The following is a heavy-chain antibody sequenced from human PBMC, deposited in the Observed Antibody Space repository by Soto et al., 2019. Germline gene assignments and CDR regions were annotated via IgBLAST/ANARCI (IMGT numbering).Heavy chain of an antibody. Sequence: SETLSLTCAVYGGSFSDYHWGWIRQPPGKGLEWIGSIHYSGSTYYNPSLKSRVTISEDMSRSQVSLKLRSVTASDTAVYYCARHLGPTGPNYWGQGILVTVPQ. V-gene: IGHV4-39*01. D-gene: IGHD7-27*01. J-gene: IGHJ4*02. CDR3: ARHLGPTGPNY. CDR2: IHYSGST. CDR1: GGSFSDYH.